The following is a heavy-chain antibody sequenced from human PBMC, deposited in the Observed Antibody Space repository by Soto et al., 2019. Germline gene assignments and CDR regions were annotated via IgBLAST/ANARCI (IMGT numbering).Heavy chain of an antibody. J-gene: IGHJ6*02. V-gene: IGHV4-30-4*01. CDR3: ARDGPYYYGFDG. Sequence: KTSETLSLTCTVSGDSISNSDYYWNWIRQSPGKGLEWIASIDYSGSTYYNPSLKSRVVISADTSKNLFSLKLRSVTAADTALYFCARDGPYYYGFDGWGQGTTVTVSS. CDR2: IDYSGST. CDR1: GDSISNSDYY.